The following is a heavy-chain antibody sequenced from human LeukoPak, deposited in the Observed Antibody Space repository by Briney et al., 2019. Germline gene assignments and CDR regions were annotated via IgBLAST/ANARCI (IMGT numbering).Heavy chain of an antibody. CDR2: ISGSGGNT. J-gene: IGHJ4*02. CDR1: GFTFTSYG. D-gene: IGHD2-21*02. V-gene: IGHV3-23*01. CDR3: AKAETLAYCGGDCYYY. Sequence: PGGSLRLSCAASGFTFTSYGMSWVRQAPGKGLEWVSGISGSGGNTYYADSVKGRFTISRDNSKNTLYLQMNSLRAEDTAVYYCAKAETLAYCGGDCYYYWGQGTLVTVSS.